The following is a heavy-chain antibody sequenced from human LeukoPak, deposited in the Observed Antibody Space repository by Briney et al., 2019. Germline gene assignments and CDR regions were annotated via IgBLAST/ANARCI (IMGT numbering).Heavy chain of an antibody. CDR2: IITVFDSA. V-gene: IGHV1-69*13. Sequence: ASVKVSCKASGGTFNSYAISWVRQAPGQGLEWMGGIITVFDSANYAQKFQGRVTMTADESTSTAYMELSSLRSEDSAVYYCARGPWGPKGVGIDYGGQGTLVTVSS. D-gene: IGHD7-27*01. CDR3: ARGPWGPKGVGIDY. CDR1: GGTFNSYA. J-gene: IGHJ4*02.